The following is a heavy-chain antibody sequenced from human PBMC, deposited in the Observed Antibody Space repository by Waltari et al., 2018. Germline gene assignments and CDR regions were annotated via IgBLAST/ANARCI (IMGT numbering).Heavy chain of an antibody. CDR3: ARGPAAAGTIDY. D-gene: IGHD6-13*01. Sequence: QVQLQESGPGLVKPSETLSLTCTVSGGSISSYYWSWIRQPPGKGLEWIGYIYYRGSTNYNPTLKSRVTISVDTSKNQFSLKLSSVTAADTAVYYCARGPAAAGTIDYWGQGTLVTVSS. J-gene: IGHJ4*02. CDR2: IYYRGST. V-gene: IGHV4-59*01. CDR1: GGSISSYY.